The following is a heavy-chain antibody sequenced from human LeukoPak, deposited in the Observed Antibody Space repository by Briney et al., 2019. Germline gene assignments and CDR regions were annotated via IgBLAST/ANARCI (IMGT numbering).Heavy chain of an antibody. V-gene: IGHV1-69*04. D-gene: IGHD3-16*02. CDR2: IIPILGIA. J-gene: IGHJ4*02. Sequence: SVKVSCKASGYTFTSYGISWVRQAPGQGLEWMGRIIPILGIANYAQKFQGRVTITADKSTSTAYMELSSLRSEDTAVYYCARDGDYDYVWGSYRYAYFDYWGQGTLVTVSS. CDR1: GYTFTSYG. CDR3: ARDGDYDYVWGSYRYAYFDY.